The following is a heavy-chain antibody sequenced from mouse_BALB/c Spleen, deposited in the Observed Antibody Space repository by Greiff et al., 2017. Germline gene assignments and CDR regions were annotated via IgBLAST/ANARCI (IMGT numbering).Heavy chain of an antibody. J-gene: IGHJ2*01. CDR3: ARWGTGTRDFDY. Sequence: EVQLQQSGPSLVKPSQTLSLTCSVTGDSITSGYWNWIRKFPGNKLEYMGYISYSGSTYYNPSLKSRISITRDTSKNQYYLQLNSVTTEDTATYYCARWGTGTRDFDYWGQGTTLTVSS. CDR2: ISYSGST. D-gene: IGHD4-1*01. CDR1: GDSITSGY. V-gene: IGHV3-8*02.